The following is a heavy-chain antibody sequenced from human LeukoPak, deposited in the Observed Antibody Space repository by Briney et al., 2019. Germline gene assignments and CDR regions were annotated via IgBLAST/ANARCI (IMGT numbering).Heavy chain of an antibody. Sequence: PGRSLRLSCAASGFTFSDYYMSWIRQAPGKGLEWVSYISSSGNTIYYADSVKGRFTISRDNAKNSLYLQMNSLRAEDTAVYYCARAPREVTTLNYYYYGMDVWGQGTTVTVSS. V-gene: IGHV3-11*01. D-gene: IGHD4-17*01. J-gene: IGHJ6*02. CDR3: ARAPREVTTLNYYYYGMDV. CDR1: GFTFSDYY. CDR2: ISSSGNTI.